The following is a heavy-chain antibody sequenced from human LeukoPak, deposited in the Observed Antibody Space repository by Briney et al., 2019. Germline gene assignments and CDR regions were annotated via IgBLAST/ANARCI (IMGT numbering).Heavy chain of an antibody. V-gene: IGHV4-39*01. Sequence: SETLSLTCTVSGGSISSSSYYWGWIRLPPGKGLEWIGNIYYSGSTYYNPSLKSRVTISVDTSKNQFSLKLSSVTAADTAVYYCARRLRITMVRGVINQPPNFDYWGQGTLVTVSS. CDR3: ARRLRITMVRGVINQPPNFDY. J-gene: IGHJ4*02. CDR2: IYYSGST. CDR1: GGSISSSSYY. D-gene: IGHD3-10*01.